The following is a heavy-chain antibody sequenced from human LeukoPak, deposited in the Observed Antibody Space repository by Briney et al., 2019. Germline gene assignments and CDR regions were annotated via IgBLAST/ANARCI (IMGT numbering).Heavy chain of an antibody. J-gene: IGHJ3*02. V-gene: IGHV3-7*01. Sequence: PGGSLRPSCAASGFTFSSYWMSWVRQAPGKGLEWVANIKQDGSEKYYVDPVKGRFTISRDNAKNSLYLQMNSLRAEDTAVYYCARDPGWELLDTAFDIWGQGTMVTVSS. D-gene: IGHD1-26*01. CDR1: GFTFSSYW. CDR2: IKQDGSEK. CDR3: ARDPGWELLDTAFDI.